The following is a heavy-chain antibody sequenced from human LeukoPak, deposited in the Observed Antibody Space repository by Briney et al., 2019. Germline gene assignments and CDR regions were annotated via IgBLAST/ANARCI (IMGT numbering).Heavy chain of an antibody. J-gene: IGHJ4*02. CDR1: GYTFTGYY. V-gene: IGHV1-2*06. D-gene: IGHD4-17*01. CDR3: ARESDDYGCD. CDR2: IKPNSGGT. Sequence: GASVKVSCKASGYTFTGYYMHWVRQAPGRGLEWMGRIKPNSGGTNYAQKFQGRVTMTRDTSISTAYMELSRLRSDDTAVYYCARESDDYGCDWGQGTLVTVSS.